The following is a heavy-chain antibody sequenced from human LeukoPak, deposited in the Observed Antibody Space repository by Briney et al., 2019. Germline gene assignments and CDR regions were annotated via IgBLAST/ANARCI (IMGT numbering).Heavy chain of an antibody. Sequence: GASVKVSCKASGYTFTSYDINWVRQATGQGLEWMGWMNPNSGNTGYAQKFQGRVTMTRNTSISTAYMELSSPRSEDTAVYYCARSMGYCSSTSCPSGYWGQGTLVTVSS. CDR3: ARSMGYCSSTSCPSGY. V-gene: IGHV1-8*01. CDR1: GYTFTSYD. J-gene: IGHJ4*02. D-gene: IGHD2-2*01. CDR2: MNPNSGNT.